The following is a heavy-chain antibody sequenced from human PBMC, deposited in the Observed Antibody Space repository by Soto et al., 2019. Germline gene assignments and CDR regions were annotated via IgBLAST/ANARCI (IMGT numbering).Heavy chain of an antibody. D-gene: IGHD5-12*01. CDR2: IYHSGST. J-gene: IGHJ6*02. Sequence: SETLSLTCAVSGGSISSGNWWSWVRQPPGKGLEWIGEIYHSGSTNYNPSLKSRVTISVDKSKNQFSLKLSSVTAADTAVYYCARASGYDRYYYYYYGMDVWGQGTTVTVSS. CDR3: ARASGYDRYYYYYYGMDV. V-gene: IGHV4-4*02. CDR1: GGSISSGNW.